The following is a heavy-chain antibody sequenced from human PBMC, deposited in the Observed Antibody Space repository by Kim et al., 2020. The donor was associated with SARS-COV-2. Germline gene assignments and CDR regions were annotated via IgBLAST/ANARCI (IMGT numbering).Heavy chain of an antibody. D-gene: IGHD3-16*02. J-gene: IGHJ6*03. Sequence: SETLSLTCTVSGGSISSSNYYWGWIRQPPGKGLEWIGNIYYSGSAYYSPSLTSRVTISVDTSKNQLSLKLRSVTAADTAVYYCARHYHYYYMDVWGKGT. CDR2: IYYSGSA. V-gene: IGHV4-39*01. CDR3: ARHYHYYYMDV. CDR1: GGSISSSNYY.